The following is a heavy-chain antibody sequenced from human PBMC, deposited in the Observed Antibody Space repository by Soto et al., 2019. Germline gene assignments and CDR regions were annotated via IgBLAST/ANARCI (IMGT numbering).Heavy chain of an antibody. Sequence: PSETLSLTCTVSGGSISSGDFYWSWIRQPPGKGLEWIGYIYYSGSTYYNPSLKSRVTISVDTSKNQFSLKLSSVTAADTAVYYCARDVTLGYFDYWGQGTLVTVSS. CDR2: IYYSGST. D-gene: IGHD2-21*02. CDR1: GGSISSGDFY. CDR3: ARDVTLGYFDY. J-gene: IGHJ4*02. V-gene: IGHV4-30-4*01.